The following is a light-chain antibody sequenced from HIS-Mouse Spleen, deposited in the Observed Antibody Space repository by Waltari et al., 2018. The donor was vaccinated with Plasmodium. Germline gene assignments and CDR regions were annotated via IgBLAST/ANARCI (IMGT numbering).Light chain of an antibody. CDR3: QQYNNWPPWT. CDR1: QRVSSN. CDR2: GAS. Sequence: EIVMTQSPATLSVSPGERATLSCRASQRVSSNLAWYQQKPGQAPRPLIYGASTRATGIPARFSGSVSGTEFTLTISSLQSEDFAVYYCQQYNNWPPWTFGQGTKVEIK. J-gene: IGKJ1*01. V-gene: IGKV3-15*01.